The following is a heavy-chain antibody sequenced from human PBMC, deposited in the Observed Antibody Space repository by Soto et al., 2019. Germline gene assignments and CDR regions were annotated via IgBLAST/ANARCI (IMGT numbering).Heavy chain of an antibody. V-gene: IGHV4-4*02. CDR1: GGSISSSNW. Sequence: QVQLQESGPGLVKPSGTLSLTCAVSGGSISSSNWWSWVRQPPGKGLEWIGEIYHSGSTNYNPSLKRRVTISVYKSKNQCSLKLSSVTAADTAVYYCARAHDSSGYYYDYWGQGTLVTVSS. CDR2: IYHSGST. D-gene: IGHD3-22*01. J-gene: IGHJ4*02. CDR3: ARAHDSSGYYYDY.